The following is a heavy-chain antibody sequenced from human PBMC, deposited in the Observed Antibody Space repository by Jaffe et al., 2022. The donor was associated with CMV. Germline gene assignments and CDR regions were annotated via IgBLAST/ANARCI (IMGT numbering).Heavy chain of an antibody. CDR1: GFTFSSYA. CDR3: ANGGWYYYDSSGYYSRTYFDY. CDR2: ISGSGGST. Sequence: EVQLVESGGGLVQPGGSLRLSCAASGFTFSSYAMSWVRQAPGKGLEWVSAISGSGGSTYYADSVKGRFTISRDNSKNTLYLQMNSLRAEDTAVYYCANGGWYYYDSSGYYSRTYFDYWGQGTLVTVSS. D-gene: IGHD3-22*01. V-gene: IGHV3-23*04. J-gene: IGHJ4*02.